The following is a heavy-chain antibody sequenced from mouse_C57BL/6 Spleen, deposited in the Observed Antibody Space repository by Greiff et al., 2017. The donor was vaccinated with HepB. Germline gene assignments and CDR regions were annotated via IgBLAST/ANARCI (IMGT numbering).Heavy chain of an antibody. D-gene: IGHD1-1*01. V-gene: IGHV1-85*01. CDR2: IYPRDGST. J-gene: IGHJ1*03. Sequence: QVQLKESGPELVKPGASVKLSCKASGYTFTSYDINWVKQRPGQGLEWIGWIYPRDGSTKYNEKFKGKATLTVDTSSSTAYMELHSLTSEDSAVYFCARSDYYGSSYDWDFDGRGTGTTVTVSS. CDR1: GYTFTSYD. CDR3: ARSDYYGSSYDWDFDG.